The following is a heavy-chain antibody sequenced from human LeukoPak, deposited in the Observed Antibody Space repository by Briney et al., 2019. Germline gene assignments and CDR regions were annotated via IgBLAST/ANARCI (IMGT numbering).Heavy chain of an antibody. CDR3: AKDLGDNGDYEDY. CDR2: SGSGGTT. D-gene: IGHD4-17*01. CDR1: GFTFSSNA. V-gene: IGHV3-23*01. J-gene: IGHJ4*02. Sequence: GGSLRLSCAASGFTFSSNAMRWVRQAPGKGPEWVSESGSGGTTYYADSVKGRFTISRDNSKNTLYLQMNSLRAEDTAVYYCAKDLGDNGDYEDYWGPGTLVTVSS.